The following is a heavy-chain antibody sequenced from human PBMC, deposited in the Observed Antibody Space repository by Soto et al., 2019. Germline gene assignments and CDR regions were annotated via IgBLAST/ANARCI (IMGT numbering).Heavy chain of an antibody. CDR2: IYDSVST. CDR1: GDSLSSGGHY. D-gene: IGHD3-9*01. Sequence: SETLSLTCTVSGDSLSSGGHYWSWIRQHPGKGLEWIGHIYDSVSTYYSPSLRSRVTISADMSKNQFSLNLRSVTAADTAVYYCARVDHRGYFAILTDYWGQGTLVTVSS. V-gene: IGHV4-31*03. J-gene: IGHJ4*02. CDR3: ARVDHRGYFAILTDY.